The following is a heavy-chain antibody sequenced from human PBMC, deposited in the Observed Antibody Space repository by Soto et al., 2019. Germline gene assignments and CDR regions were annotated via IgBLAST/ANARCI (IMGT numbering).Heavy chain of an antibody. D-gene: IGHD6-6*01. Sequence: ASVKVSCKASGYTFTGRYIHWVRQAPGQGLEWMGWINPDYGGATYAQKFQGRVSLTRDTSNSTAYMELSSLRSDDTAVYFCARDLGGSSSYLGYWGQGTPVTVYS. CDR1: GYTFTGRY. CDR2: INPDYGGA. J-gene: IGHJ4*02. V-gene: IGHV1-2*02. CDR3: ARDLGGSSSYLGY.